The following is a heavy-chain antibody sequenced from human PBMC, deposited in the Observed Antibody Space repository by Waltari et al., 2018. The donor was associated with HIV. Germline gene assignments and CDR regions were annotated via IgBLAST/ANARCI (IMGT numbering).Heavy chain of an antibody. Sequence: QVPLVQSGAEVKKPGASVKVSCQASGNTFTSSDINWVRQATGQGLDGMGGINPNSGNTGYAQKFQGRVTMTRNTAISTAYMELSSLRSEDTAVYYCARPQGISPSYYYGMDVWGQGTTVTVSS. J-gene: IGHJ6*02. CDR3: ARPQGISPSYYYGMDV. CDR2: INPNSGNT. D-gene: IGHD1-20*01. CDR1: GNTFTSSD. V-gene: IGHV1-8*01.